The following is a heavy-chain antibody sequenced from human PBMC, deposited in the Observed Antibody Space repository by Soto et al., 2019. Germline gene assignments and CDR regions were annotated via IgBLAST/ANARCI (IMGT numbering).Heavy chain of an antibody. D-gene: IGHD2-15*01. V-gene: IGHV3-33*08. J-gene: IGHJ6*02. CDR3: ARADCTGAYCYSWPFNYGVDV. Sequence: QVQLVESGGGVVQPGGSLRLSCTTSGFTFNTYGMHWVRQAPGKGLVWVAIIWYDGSNKYYADSVKGRFTISRDNSKNTLYLQRNSLRAEEKALYHCARADCTGAYCYSWPFNYGVDVWGQGATVTVSS. CDR2: IWYDGSNK. CDR1: GFTFNTYG.